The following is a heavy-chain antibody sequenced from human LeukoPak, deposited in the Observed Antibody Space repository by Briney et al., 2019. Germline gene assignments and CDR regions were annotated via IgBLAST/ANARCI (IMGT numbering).Heavy chain of an antibody. J-gene: IGHJ4*02. Sequence: GGSLRLSCAASGFTFYDYGMSWVRHAPGKGLEWVSGINWNGGSTGYADSVKGRFTISRDNAKNSLYLQMNSLRAEDTALYYCARETARYYYDSSGYPDYWGQGTLVTVSS. CDR2: INWNGGST. CDR3: ARETARYYYDSSGYPDY. CDR1: GFTFYDYG. V-gene: IGHV3-20*04. D-gene: IGHD3-22*01.